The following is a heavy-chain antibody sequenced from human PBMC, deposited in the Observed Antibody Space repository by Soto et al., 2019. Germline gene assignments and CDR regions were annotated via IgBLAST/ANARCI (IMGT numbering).Heavy chain of an antibody. CDR1: GYTFTNFG. V-gene: IGHV1-18*01. CDR3: ARAGTPIDY. CDR2: ISAYNGNT. D-gene: IGHD3-10*01. Sequence: QVQLVQSGAEVKKPGASVKVSCKASGYTFTNFGISWVRQAPGQGLEWMGWISAYNGNTNYAQKCQGRVAMTTDPLTSTAYREVRSLRFAAAAVYYCARAGTPIDYWGRGTLVTVSS. J-gene: IGHJ4*02.